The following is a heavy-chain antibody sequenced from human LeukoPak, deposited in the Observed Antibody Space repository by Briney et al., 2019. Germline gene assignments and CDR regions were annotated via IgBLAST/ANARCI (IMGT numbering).Heavy chain of an antibody. CDR3: ARVNLYRSDSDYNDAFDI. V-gene: IGHV3-15*01. Sequence: GGSLRLSCAASGFTFSNAWMSWVRQAPGKGLEWVGRIKSKTDGGTTDYAAPVKGRFTISRENAENSLYLQMNNLRVEDTAVYYCARVNLYRSDSDYNDAFDIWGQGTMVTVSS. CDR1: GFTFSNAW. D-gene: IGHD4-11*01. CDR2: IKSKTDGGTT. J-gene: IGHJ3*02.